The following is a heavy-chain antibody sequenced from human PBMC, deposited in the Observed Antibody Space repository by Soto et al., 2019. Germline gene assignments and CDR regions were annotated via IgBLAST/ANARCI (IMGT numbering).Heavy chain of an antibody. CDR1: GFSLSTSGVG. CDR3: AHPETTAAGTSFDY. Sequence: QITLKESGPTLGKPTQTLTLTCTFSGFSLSTSGVGVAWIRQPPGKALEWLALIYWDDDKRYSPSLKSRLTITKDTSKNQVVLRMTNMDPVDTATYYCAHPETTAAGTSFDYWGQGTLVTVSS. J-gene: IGHJ4*02. V-gene: IGHV2-5*02. D-gene: IGHD6-13*01. CDR2: IYWDDDK.